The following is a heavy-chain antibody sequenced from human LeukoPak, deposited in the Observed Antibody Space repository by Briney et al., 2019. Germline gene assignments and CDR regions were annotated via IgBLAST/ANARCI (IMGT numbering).Heavy chain of an antibody. Sequence: ASVKVSCKTSGYSFSFYGITWVRQAPGQGLEWMGWVSAYNGDTKYAQKLQDRVTMTTNTSTTTAYMELRSLRSDDTAVYSCARGLQADDIITGPWGQGTRVTVSS. J-gene: IGHJ5*02. V-gene: IGHV1-18*01. D-gene: IGHD3-9*01. CDR2: VSAYNGDT. CDR3: ARGLQADDIITGP. CDR1: GYSFSFYG.